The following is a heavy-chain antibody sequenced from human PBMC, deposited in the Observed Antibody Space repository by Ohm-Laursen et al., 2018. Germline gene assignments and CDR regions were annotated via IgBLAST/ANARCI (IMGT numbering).Heavy chain of an antibody. D-gene: IGHD5-24*01. V-gene: IGHV1-2*02. CDR3: ARDDGFGDY. Sequence: ASVKVSCKASGYTFTGYYMHWVRQAPGQGLEWMGWINPNSGSTKYAQKFQGRVTMTRDTSISTVYVELSRLRSDDTAVYYWARDDGFGDYWGQGTLVTVSS. J-gene: IGHJ4*02. CDR1: GYTFTGYY. CDR2: INPNSGST.